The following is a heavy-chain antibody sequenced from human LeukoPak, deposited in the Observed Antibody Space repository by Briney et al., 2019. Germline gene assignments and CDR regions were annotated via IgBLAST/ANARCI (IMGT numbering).Heavy chain of an antibody. V-gene: IGHV3-23*01. D-gene: IGHD1-26*01. CDR3: AKVVGPFDY. J-gene: IGHJ4*02. Sequence: GGSLRLSCAASGFTFHSYAMTWVRQAPGKGLEWVSSISGNGGSTYYADSVKGRFTISRHNSKNTLFLQVNSLRAEDTAVYSCAKVVGPFDYWGQGTLVTVSS. CDR2: ISGNGGST. CDR1: GFTFHSYA.